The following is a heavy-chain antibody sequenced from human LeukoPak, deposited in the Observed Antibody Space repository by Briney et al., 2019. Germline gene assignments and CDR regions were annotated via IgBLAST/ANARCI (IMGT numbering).Heavy chain of an antibody. CDR1: GGSISPYY. CDR3: ARAGSYRLTTTL. Sequence: SETLSLTCTVSGGSISPYYWIWIRQPPGKGLEWIGYISYSGSTSFNPPLKSRVTISIHTSTHQLSLALSSLTAADTAVYYCARAGSYRLTTTLWGQGTLVAVSS. J-gene: IGHJ4*02. CDR2: ISYSGST. V-gene: IGHV4-59*01. D-gene: IGHD4-17*01.